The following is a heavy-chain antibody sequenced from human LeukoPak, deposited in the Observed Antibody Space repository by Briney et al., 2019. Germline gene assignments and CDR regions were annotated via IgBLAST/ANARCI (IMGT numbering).Heavy chain of an antibody. J-gene: IGHJ6*02. Sequence: ASVKVSCKASGYTFTGYYMHWVRQAPGQGLEWMGWINPNSGGTNYAQKFQGRVTMTRDTSISTAYMELSRLRSDDTAVYYCASTNYDFRNYYGMDVWGQGTTVTVSS. CDR1: GYTFTGYY. CDR2: INPNSGGT. V-gene: IGHV1-2*02. D-gene: IGHD3-3*01. CDR3: ASTNYDFRNYYGMDV.